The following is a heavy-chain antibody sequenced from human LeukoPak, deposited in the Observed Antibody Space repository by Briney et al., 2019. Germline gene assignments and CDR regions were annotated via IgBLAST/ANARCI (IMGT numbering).Heavy chain of an antibody. CDR2: IYYSGST. Sequence: SETLSLTCTVSGGSISSSSYYWCWIRQPPGKGLEWIGSIYYSGSTYYNPSLKSRVTISVDTSKHQFSLKLSSVTAADTAVYYCARDMFALGAFDIWGQGTMVTVSS. CDR3: ARDMFALGAFDI. CDR1: GGSISSSSYY. J-gene: IGHJ3*02. D-gene: IGHD3-10*02. V-gene: IGHV4-39*07.